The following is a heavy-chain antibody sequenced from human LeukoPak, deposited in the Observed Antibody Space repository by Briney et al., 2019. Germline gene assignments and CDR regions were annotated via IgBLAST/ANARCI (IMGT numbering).Heavy chain of an antibody. CDR1: GFTFSHYW. J-gene: IGHJ4*02. Sequence: GGSLRLSCAASGFTFSHYWMSWVRQAPGKGLEWVAKIKEDGSEKYYVDSVEGRFTISRDNAKNSLYLQMNSLSAKDTAVYYCARGGYSYNDYWGQGNLVTVSS. CDR3: ARGGYSYNDY. D-gene: IGHD5-18*01. V-gene: IGHV3-7*03. CDR2: IKEDGSEK.